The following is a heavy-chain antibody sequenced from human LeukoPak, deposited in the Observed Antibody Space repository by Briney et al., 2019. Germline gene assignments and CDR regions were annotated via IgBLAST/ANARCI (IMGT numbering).Heavy chain of an antibody. V-gene: IGHV3-20*04. CDR3: ARVNPHYYDSSGYSHY. Sequence: GGSLRLTCAASGFTFDDYGMSWVRQAPGKGLEWVSGINWNGGSTGYADSVKGRFTISRDNAKNSLYLQMNSLRAEDTAVYYCARVNPHYYDSSGYSHYWGQGTLVTVSS. CDR2: INWNGGST. D-gene: IGHD3-22*01. CDR1: GFTFDDYG. J-gene: IGHJ4*02.